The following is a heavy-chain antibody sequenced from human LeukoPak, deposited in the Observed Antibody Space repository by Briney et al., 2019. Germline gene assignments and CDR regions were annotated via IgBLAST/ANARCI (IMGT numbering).Heavy chain of an antibody. D-gene: IGHD3-10*02. CDR2: ISSSGSTI. Sequence: PGGSLRLSCAASGFTVNSNYMSWVRQAPGKGLEWVSYISSSGSTIYYADSVKGRFTISRDNAKNSLYLQMNSLRAEDTAVYYCAELGLTMIGGVWGKGTTVTISS. J-gene: IGHJ6*04. V-gene: IGHV3-11*04. CDR1: GFTVNSNY. CDR3: AELGLTMIGGV.